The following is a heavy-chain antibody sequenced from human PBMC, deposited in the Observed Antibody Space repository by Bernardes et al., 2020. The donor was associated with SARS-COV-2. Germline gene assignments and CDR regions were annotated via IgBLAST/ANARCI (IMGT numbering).Heavy chain of an antibody. CDR3: ASLPWLQLWLQGFYFAS. CDR2: IDSSGTII. D-gene: IGHD5-18*01. V-gene: IGHV3-11*01. J-gene: IGHJ4*02. CDR1: GFTFSDSY. Sequence: GGSLRLSCAASGFTFSDSYMSWIRQAPGKGLEWVSYIDSSGTIISYADSVKGRFTISRDNAKNSLYLQMNSLRAEDTAVYYCASLPWLQLWLQGFYFASWGLGTLVTVSS.